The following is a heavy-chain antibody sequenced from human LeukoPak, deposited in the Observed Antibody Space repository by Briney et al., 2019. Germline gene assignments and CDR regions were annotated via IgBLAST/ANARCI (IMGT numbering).Heavy chain of an antibody. J-gene: IGHJ4*02. Sequence: SETLSLTCTVSGGSISSSSYYWGWMRQPPGKGLEWIGSIYYSGSTYYNPSLKSRVTISVDTSKNQFSLKLSSVTAADTAVYYCARLDRSNSIDWGQGTLVTVSS. CDR2: IYYSGST. CDR1: GGSISSSSYY. D-gene: IGHD3-16*02. CDR3: ARLDRSNSID. V-gene: IGHV4-39*01.